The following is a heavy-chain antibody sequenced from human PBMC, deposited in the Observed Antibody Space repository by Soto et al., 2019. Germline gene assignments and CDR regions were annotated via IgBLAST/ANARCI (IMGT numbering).Heavy chain of an antibody. CDR1: GFTCKDYY. CDR3: ARDSTGSGLDYGMDV. Sequence: GGSLRLSCAASGFTCKDYYMTWIRQAPGKGLEWVSFISSDSTYTNSADSVKGRFTISRDNAKNSLYLQMDSLRVEDTAVYYCARDSTGSGLDYGMDVWGQGTTVTVS. CDR2: ISSDSTYT. J-gene: IGHJ6*02. V-gene: IGHV3-11*06. D-gene: IGHD3-10*01.